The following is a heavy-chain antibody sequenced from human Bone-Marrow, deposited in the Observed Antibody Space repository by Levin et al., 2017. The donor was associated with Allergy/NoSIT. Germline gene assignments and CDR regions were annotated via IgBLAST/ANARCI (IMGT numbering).Heavy chain of an antibody. Sequence: SQTLSLTCTVSSGSISSGPAYWSWIRQPAGQGLEWIGHISSTGSSTYNPSVKSRVTISVDTSKNQFSLRLTSVIAADTAVYYCARYQGRGDYGDYGAFDYWGQGTLVTVSS. D-gene: IGHD4-17*01. CDR2: ISSTGSS. CDR3: ARYQGRGDYGDYGAFDY. CDR1: SGSISSGPAY. J-gene: IGHJ4*02. V-gene: IGHV4-61*09.